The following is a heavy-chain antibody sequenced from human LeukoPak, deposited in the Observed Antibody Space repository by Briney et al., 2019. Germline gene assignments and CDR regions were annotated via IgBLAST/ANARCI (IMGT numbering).Heavy chain of an antibody. D-gene: IGHD1-26*01. CDR2: ISYDGSNK. CDR1: GFTFSSYA. CDR3: ASDGSGSYMDY. Sequence: GRSLRLSCAASGFTFSSYAMHWVRQAPGKGLEWVAVISYDGSNKYYADSVKGRLTISRDNYKNTLYLQMNSLRAEDTAVYYCASDGSGSYMDYWGQGTLVTVSS. V-gene: IGHV3-30-3*01. J-gene: IGHJ4*02.